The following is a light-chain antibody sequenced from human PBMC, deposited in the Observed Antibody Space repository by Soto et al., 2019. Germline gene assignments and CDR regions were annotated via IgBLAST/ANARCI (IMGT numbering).Light chain of an antibody. CDR3: QQCGSSGT. V-gene: IGKV3-20*01. CDR1: QSVSSHY. Sequence: SVWPQSPGTLSLSPGERSTLSCRASQSVSSHYLAWYQQKPGQAPRLLIYVASSRATGIPDRFSGSGSGTDFTLTISRLEPEDFAVYYCQQCGSSGTFGQGTKVDIK. J-gene: IGKJ1*01. CDR2: VAS.